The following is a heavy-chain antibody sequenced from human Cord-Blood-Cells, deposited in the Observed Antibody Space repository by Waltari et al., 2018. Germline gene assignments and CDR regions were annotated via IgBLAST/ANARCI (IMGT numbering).Heavy chain of an antibody. Sequence: QVQLQQWGAGLLKPSETLSLTCAVSGGSFSGYYWSWIRQPPGKGLEWIGEINHSGSTNYNPSLKSRVTISVDTSKNQFSLKLSSVTAADTAVYYCARGFSGSRDRLFDYWGQGTLVTVSS. J-gene: IGHJ4*02. CDR2: INHSGST. D-gene: IGHD2-15*01. CDR3: ARGFSGSRDRLFDY. CDR1: GGSFSGYY. V-gene: IGHV4-34*01.